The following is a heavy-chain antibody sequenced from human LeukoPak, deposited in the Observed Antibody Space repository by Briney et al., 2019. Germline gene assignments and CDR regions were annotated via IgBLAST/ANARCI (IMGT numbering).Heavy chain of an antibody. CDR3: ARSSESYDSSGYYSYYFDY. CDR2: IFYSGGT. CDR1: GGSPRVYN. J-gene: IGHJ4*02. Sequence: ESLCDSCVEPGGSPRVYNWCTMSARPGERLWSRWHIFYSGGTNYNPSLRSRVTSSVDTSKKQLSLIRSSVTAADTAVYYIARSSESYDSSGYYSYYFDYWGQGTLVTVSS. V-gene: IGHV4-59*13. D-gene: IGHD3-22*01.